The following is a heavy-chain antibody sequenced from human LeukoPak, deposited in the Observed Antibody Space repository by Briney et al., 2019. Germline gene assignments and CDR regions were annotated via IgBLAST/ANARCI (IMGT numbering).Heavy chain of an antibody. V-gene: IGHV3-30*18. J-gene: IGHJ6*02. CDR1: GFTFSSYG. CDR3: AKDLELRYFDWLNYYYYGMDV. D-gene: IGHD3-9*01. Sequence: GRYLRFYCAASGFTFSSYGMHWDRQGPGKGPEWVAVISYDGSNKYYADSVKGRFTISRDKSKNTLYLQMNSLRAEDTAVYYCAKDLELRYFDWLNYYYYGMDVWGQGTTVTVSS. CDR2: ISYDGSNK.